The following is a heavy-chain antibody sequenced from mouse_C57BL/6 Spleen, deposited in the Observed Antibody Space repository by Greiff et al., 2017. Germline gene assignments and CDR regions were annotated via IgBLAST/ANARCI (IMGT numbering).Heavy chain of an antibody. CDR1: GYTFTDYE. V-gene: IGHV1-15*01. Sequence: QVQLQQSGAELVRPGASVTLSCKASGYTFTDYEMHWVKQTPVHGLEWIGAIDPETGGTAYNQKFKGKAILTADKSSSTAYMELRSLTSEDSAVYYCTRHNYGKGYAMDYWGQGTSVTVSS. J-gene: IGHJ4*01. D-gene: IGHD2-1*01. CDR3: TRHNYGKGYAMDY. CDR2: IDPETGGT.